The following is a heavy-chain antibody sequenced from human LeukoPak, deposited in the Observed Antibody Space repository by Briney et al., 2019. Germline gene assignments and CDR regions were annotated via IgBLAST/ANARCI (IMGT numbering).Heavy chain of an antibody. Sequence: SETLSLTCAVYGGSFSGYYWSWIRQPPGKGLEWIGEINHSGSTNYNPSLKSRVTMSVDTSKNQFSLQLNSVTPEDTAVYYCARDFDFWGQGTLVTVSS. V-gene: IGHV4-34*01. CDR2: INHSGST. CDR1: GGSFSGYY. CDR3: ARDFDF. J-gene: IGHJ4*02.